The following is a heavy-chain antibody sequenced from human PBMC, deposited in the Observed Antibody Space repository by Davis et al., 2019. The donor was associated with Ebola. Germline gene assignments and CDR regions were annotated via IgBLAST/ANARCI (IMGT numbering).Heavy chain of an antibody. CDR2: ISSSSSYI. CDR1: GFTFSSYS. Sequence: GESLKISCAASGFTFSSYSMNWVRQAPGKGLEWVSSISSSSSYIYYADSMKGRFIISRDNAKNSLYLQMNSLRAEDTAVYYCARCPTRELLGWFDPWGQGTLVTVSS. CDR3: ARCPTRELLGWFDP. V-gene: IGHV3-21*01. D-gene: IGHD1-26*01. J-gene: IGHJ5*02.